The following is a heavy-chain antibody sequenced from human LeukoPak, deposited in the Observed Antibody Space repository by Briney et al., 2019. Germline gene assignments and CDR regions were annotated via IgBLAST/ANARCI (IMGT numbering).Heavy chain of an antibody. D-gene: IGHD2-2*01. J-gene: IGHJ4*02. V-gene: IGHV4-34*01. CDR3: ASLRSDIVVVPAASFN. Sequence: SETLSLTCAVYGGSFSGYYWSWIRQPPGKGLEWIGEINHSGSTNYNPSLKSLVTISVDTSKNQFSLKLSSVTAADTAVYYCASLRSDIVVVPAASFNWGQGTLVTVSS. CDR2: INHSGST. CDR1: GGSFSGYY.